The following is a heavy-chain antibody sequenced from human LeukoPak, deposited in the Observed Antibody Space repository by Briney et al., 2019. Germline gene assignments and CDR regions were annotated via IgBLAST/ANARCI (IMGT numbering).Heavy chain of an antibody. D-gene: IGHD3/OR15-3a*01. J-gene: IGHJ5*01. CDR3: AKDPSGGTGYYGTARFDF. CDR2: ITSSGGTI. V-gene: IGHV3-23*01. Sequence: GGSLTLACAASGFTFSSNAINWVRQAPGKWLEWVSTITSSGGTIYYADSVKGRFTISRDNSNNTLYLQMNSLRAEDTAVYYCAKDPSGGTGYYGTARFDFWGQGTLVTVSS. CDR1: GFTFSSNA.